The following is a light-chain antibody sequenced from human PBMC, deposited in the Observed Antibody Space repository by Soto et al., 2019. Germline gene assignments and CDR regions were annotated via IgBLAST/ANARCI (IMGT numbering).Light chain of an antibody. CDR3: QQLNS. CDR2: AAS. CDR1: QVISSY. Sequence: DIQLTQSPSFLSASVGDRVTITCRASQVISSYLAWYQQKPGKAPKLLIYAASTMQSEVPSRFSGSVSRTEFTVTISSLQPEDFATYYCQQLNSFGPENKVDIK. J-gene: IGKJ3*01. V-gene: IGKV1-9*01.